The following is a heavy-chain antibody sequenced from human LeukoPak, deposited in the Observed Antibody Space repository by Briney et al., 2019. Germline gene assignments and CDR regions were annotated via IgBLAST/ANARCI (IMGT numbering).Heavy chain of an antibody. V-gene: IGHV3-48*01. CDR2: ISSSSSTI. Sequence: GGSLRLSCAASGFTFSSYAMSWVRQAPGKGLEWVSYISSSSSTIYYADSVKGRFTISRDNAKNSLYLQMNSLRAEDTAVYYCARDGFNSGSYEHYFDYWGQGTLVTVSS. CDR1: GFTFSSYA. CDR3: ARDGFNSGSYEHYFDY. D-gene: IGHD1-26*01. J-gene: IGHJ4*02.